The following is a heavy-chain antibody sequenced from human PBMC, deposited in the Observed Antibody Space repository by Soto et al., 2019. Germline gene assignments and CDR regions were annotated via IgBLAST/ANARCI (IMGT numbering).Heavy chain of an antibody. Sequence: SETLSLTCTVSGGSISSGDYYWSWIRQPPGKGLEWIGYIYYSGSTYYNPSLKSRVTISIDTSKNQFSLKLSSVTAADTAVYYCARGSGSYYDSSGYPDYWSQGTLVTSPQ. CDR2: IYYSGST. J-gene: IGHJ4*02. V-gene: IGHV4-30-4*01. D-gene: IGHD3-22*01. CDR3: ARGSGSYYDSSGYPDY. CDR1: GGSISSGDYY.